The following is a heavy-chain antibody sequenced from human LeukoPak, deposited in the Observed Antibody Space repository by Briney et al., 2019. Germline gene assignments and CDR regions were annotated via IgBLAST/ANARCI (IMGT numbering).Heavy chain of an antibody. CDR3: ARSPHILTGENFDY. CDR2: INLKSGGT. CDR1: GYTFTGYY. J-gene: IGHJ4*02. Sequence: ASVKVSCKACGYTFTGYYMHWVRQVPGQGLEWMGWINLKSGGTNYAQKFQGRVTMTRDTSISTAYMELSRLRSDDTAVYYCARSPHILTGENFDYWGQGTLVTVSS. D-gene: IGHD3-9*01. V-gene: IGHV1-2*02.